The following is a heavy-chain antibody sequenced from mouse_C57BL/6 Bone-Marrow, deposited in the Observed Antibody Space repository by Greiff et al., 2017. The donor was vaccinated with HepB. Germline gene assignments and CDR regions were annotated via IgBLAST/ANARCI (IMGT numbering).Heavy chain of an antibody. CDR1: GYTFTDYY. D-gene: IGHD4-1*01. Sequence: EVMLVESGPVLVKPGASVKMSCKASGYTFTDYYMNWVKQSHGKSLEWIGVINPYNGGTSYNQKFKGKATLTVDKSSSTAYMELNSLTSEDSAVYYCASGRYWYFDVWGTGTTVTVSS. CDR2: INPYNGGT. J-gene: IGHJ1*03. V-gene: IGHV1-19*01. CDR3: ASGRYWYFDV.